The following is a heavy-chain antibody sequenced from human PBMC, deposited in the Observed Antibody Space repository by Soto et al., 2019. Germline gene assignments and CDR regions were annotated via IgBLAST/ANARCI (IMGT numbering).Heavy chain of an antibody. CDR3: ASPRGGGTGVSYYYYYGMDV. D-gene: IGHD2-8*01. Sequence: SLRLSCAASGFTFSSYWMHWVRQAPGKGLVWVSRINSDGSSTSYADSVKGRFTISRDNAKNTLYLQMNSLRAEDTAVYYCASPRGGGTGVSYYYYYGMDVWGQGTTVTVSS. V-gene: IGHV3-74*01. J-gene: IGHJ6*02. CDR2: INSDGSST. CDR1: GFTFSSYW.